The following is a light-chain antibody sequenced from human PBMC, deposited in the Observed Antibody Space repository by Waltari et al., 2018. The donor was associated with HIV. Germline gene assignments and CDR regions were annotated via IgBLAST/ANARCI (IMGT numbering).Light chain of an antibody. CDR3: CSYAGTFRV. V-gene: IGLV2-11*01. CDR1: SSDVCAYYF. J-gene: IGLJ3*02. CDR2: DVS. Sequence: QSALAQPRSVSGSPGQSVTISCTGTSSDVCAYYFVSWYQQHPGIAPKLIIYDVSKRPSGVPDRFSGSKSGSTASLTISGLQAEDEADYHCCSYAGTFRVFGGGTNLTVL.